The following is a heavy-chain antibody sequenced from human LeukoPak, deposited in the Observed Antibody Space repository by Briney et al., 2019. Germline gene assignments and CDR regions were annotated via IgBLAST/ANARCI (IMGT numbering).Heavy chain of an antibody. Sequence: GGSLRLSSAASGFTFSNSWMSWVRQAPRKGLEWVATLWPDGSEVHYMDSVKGRFTISRDNAENSLYLQMNSLRVDDTAVYHCAKLLGRVTTYDYWGQGTLVTVSS. CDR1: GFTFSNSW. V-gene: IGHV3-7*01. CDR3: AKLLGRVTTYDY. CDR2: LWPDGSEV. J-gene: IGHJ4*02. D-gene: IGHD4-11*01.